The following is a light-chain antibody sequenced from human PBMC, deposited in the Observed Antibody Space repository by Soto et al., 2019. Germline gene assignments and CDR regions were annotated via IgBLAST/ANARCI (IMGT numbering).Light chain of an antibody. J-gene: IGKJ4*01. CDR1: QSVSSY. CDR2: DAS. Sequence: EIVLTQSPATLSLSPGERATLSCRASQSVSSYLAWYQQKPGQAPRLLIYDASNRATGIPARFSGSGSGTDFTLTISSLEPEDFAVYYRQQRSNWPAVTFGGGTKVEIK. V-gene: IGKV3-11*01. CDR3: QQRSNWPAVT.